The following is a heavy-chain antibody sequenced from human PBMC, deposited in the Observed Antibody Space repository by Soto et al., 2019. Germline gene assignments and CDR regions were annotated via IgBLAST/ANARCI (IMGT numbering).Heavy chain of an antibody. V-gene: IGHV1-2*04. J-gene: IGHJ3*02. D-gene: IGHD3-3*01. CDR1: GYPFTGYY. CDR2: INPNSGGT. CDR3: ARDYVGSGVVNEGIEENDAFDI. Sequence: EASVKLSCKASGYPFTGYYMHWVRQAPGQGLEWMGWINPNSGGTNYAQKFQGWVTMTRDTSISTAYMELSRLRSDDTAVYYCARDYVGSGVVNEGIEENDAFDIWGQGTMVTVSS.